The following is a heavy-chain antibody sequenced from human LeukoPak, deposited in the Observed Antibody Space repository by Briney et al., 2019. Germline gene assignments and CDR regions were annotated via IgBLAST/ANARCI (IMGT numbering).Heavy chain of an antibody. J-gene: IGHJ4*02. Sequence: PSETLSLTCAVYGGSFSGYYWSWIRQPPGKGLEWIGEINHSGSTNYNPSLKSRVTISVDTSKNQFSLKLSSVTAADTAVYYCARVGYTHFDYWGQGTLVTVSS. CDR1: GGSFSGYY. CDR2: INHSGST. V-gene: IGHV4-34*01. CDR3: ARVGYTHFDY. D-gene: IGHD5-24*01.